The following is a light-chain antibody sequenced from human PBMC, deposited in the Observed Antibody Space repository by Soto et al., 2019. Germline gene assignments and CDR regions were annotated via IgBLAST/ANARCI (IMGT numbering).Light chain of an antibody. V-gene: IGLV2-23*02. CDR1: SSDVGGYDY. J-gene: IGLJ1*01. Sequence: QSALTQPASVSGSPGQSVTISCTGTSSDVGGYDYVSWYQQHPGTAPKLMLYEVNNRPSGVSNRFSGSKSGNTASLTISGLQVEQEAAYFCCSYAGSFTYVFGTGTKVTV. CDR2: EVN. CDR3: CSYAGSFTYV.